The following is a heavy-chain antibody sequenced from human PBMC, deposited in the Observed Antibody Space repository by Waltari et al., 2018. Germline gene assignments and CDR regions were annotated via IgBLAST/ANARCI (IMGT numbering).Heavy chain of an antibody. J-gene: IGHJ3*01. Sequence: FGRYAMTWVRQAPGKGLEWVSTMSGNGGETFYADSVLGRFTISRDNSKNKVFLQMDSLRAEDSALYFCAKGGHLSAFDVWGQGTMVTVSS. CDR1: FGRYA. CDR3: AKGGHLSAFDV. V-gene: IGHV3-23*01. CDR2: MSGNGGET.